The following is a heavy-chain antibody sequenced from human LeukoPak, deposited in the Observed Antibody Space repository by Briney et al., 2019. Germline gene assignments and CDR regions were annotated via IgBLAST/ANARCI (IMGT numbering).Heavy chain of an antibody. CDR2: IYYSGST. CDR3: ARGIAVAGTGFDY. D-gene: IGHD6-19*01. CDR1: GGSISSYY. J-gene: IGHJ4*02. V-gene: IGHV4-59*01. Sequence: SETLSLTCTVSGGSISSYYWSWIRQPPGKGLECIGYIYYSGSTNYNPSLKSRVTISVDTSKNQFSLKLSSVTAADTAVYYCARGIAVAGTGFDYWGQGTLVTVSS.